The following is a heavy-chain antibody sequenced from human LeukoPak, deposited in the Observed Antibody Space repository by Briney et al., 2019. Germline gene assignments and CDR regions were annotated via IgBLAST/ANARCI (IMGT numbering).Heavy chain of an antibody. J-gene: IGHJ3*02. D-gene: IGHD6-13*01. CDR2: INPSGGST. CDR1: GYTFTSYY. V-gene: IGHV1-46*01. CDR3: ARGGRGAAAGTRIDAFDI. Sequence: GASVKVSCKASGYTFTSYYMHWVRQAPGQGLEWMGIINPSGGSTSYAQKFQGRVTMTRDTSTSTVYMELSSLRPEDTAVYYCARGGRGAAAGTRIDAFDIWGQGTMVTVSS.